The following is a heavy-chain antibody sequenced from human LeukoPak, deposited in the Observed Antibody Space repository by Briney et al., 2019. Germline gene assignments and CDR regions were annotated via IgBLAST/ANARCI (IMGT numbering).Heavy chain of an antibody. V-gene: IGHV3-49*04. J-gene: IGHJ5*02. D-gene: IGHD2-2*01. CDR2: VTSQAFGGRI. CDR3: TRNGRGCSSTSCYAGRFDP. Sequence: GGSLRLSCTASGFTFSTYDMSWVRQAPGKGLEWVGFVTSQAFGGRIEYAASVRGRFTISRDDSKSTAYLQMNSLKTEDTAVYFCTRNGRGCSSTSCYAGRFDPWGQGTQVTVSS. CDR1: GFTFSTYD.